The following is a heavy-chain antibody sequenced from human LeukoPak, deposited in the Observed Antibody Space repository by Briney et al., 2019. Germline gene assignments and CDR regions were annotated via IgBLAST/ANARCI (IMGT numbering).Heavy chain of an antibody. CDR2: ISSNGDNT. J-gene: IGHJ3*01. Sequence: GGSLRLSCSASGFPFNTYAIHWVRQAPGKGLEYVAGISSNGDNTDFTDSAKGRFTISRDNSKSTLFLQMNSLRAEDTAVYFCTRDSALLGVAFDLWGQGTVVTVSS. CDR3: TRDSALLGVAFDL. D-gene: IGHD2-15*01. CDR1: GFPFNTYA. V-gene: IGHV3-64D*06.